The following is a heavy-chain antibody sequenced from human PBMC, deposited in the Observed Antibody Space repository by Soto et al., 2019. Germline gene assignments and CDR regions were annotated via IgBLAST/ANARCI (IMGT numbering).Heavy chain of an antibody. CDR2: IDTTGAP. CDR1: GFTFSSYD. J-gene: IGHJ4*02. D-gene: IGHD6-19*01. V-gene: IGHV3-13*05. CDR3: ARESSDWSAVDY. Sequence: EVQLVESGGGLVQPGGSLRLSCAASGFTFSSYDMHWVRQGTGKGLEWVSGIDTTGAPYYSGSVKGRFTISRENAKNPSFLEMDSLRPGDTAVYYCARESSDWSAVDYWGQGTLVTVSS.